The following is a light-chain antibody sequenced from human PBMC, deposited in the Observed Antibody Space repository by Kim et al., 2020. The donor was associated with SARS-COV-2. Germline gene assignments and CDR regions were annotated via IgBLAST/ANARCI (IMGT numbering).Light chain of an antibody. CDR1: NIGRKN. Sequence: SYELTQPLSVSVALGQTAGIACGGDNIGRKNVHWYQQRPGQAPVLVLYRDNNRPSGLPERISGANLGNTAILTSSRDQAGDEADYYCPIWDHDKFIFGGG. V-gene: IGLV3-9*01. CDR2: RDN. CDR3: PIWDHDKFI. J-gene: IGLJ2*01.